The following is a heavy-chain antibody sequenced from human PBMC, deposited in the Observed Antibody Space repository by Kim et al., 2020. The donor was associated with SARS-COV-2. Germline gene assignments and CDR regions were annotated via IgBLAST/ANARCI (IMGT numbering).Heavy chain of an antibody. V-gene: IGHV3-66*01. CDR3: ARDLGPYGMDV. CDR2: IYSGGST. J-gene: IGHJ6*02. CDR1: GFTVSSNY. Sequence: GGSLRLSCAASGFTVSSNYMSWVRQAPGKGLEWVSVIYSGGSTFYADSVKGRFTISRDNSKNTLYLHMNSLRAEDTAVYYCARDLGPYGMDVWGQGTTVTVSS.